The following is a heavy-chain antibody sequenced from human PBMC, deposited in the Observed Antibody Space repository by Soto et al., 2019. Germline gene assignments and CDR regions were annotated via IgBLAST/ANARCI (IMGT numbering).Heavy chain of an antibody. J-gene: IGHJ4*01. CDR1: GFTFSNAW. CDR2: IKSKTDGGTT. V-gene: IGHV3-15*07. D-gene: IGHD3-22*01. CDR3: TTDSYSTIIIVRFDY. Sequence: GGSLRLSCAASGFTFSNAWMNWVRQAPGKGLEWVGRIKSKTDGGTTDYAKPVKGRFAISRDDSNNMVYLQMNSLKIEDTAVYYCTTDSYSTIIIVRFDYWGHGTLVTVSS.